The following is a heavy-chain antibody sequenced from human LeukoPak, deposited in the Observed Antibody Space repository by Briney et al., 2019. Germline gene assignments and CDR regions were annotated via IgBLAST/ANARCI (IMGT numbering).Heavy chain of an antibody. CDR2: ISGSGGST. Sequence: PGGSLRLSCAAFGFTFSSYAMSWVRQAPGKGLEWVSAISGSGGSTYYADSVKGRFTISRDNSKNTLYLQMNSLRAEDTAVYYCAKDLERAPYYYDSSGYSSFDYWGQGTLVTVSS. CDR1: GFTFSSYA. V-gene: IGHV3-23*01. D-gene: IGHD3-22*01. J-gene: IGHJ4*02. CDR3: AKDLERAPYYYDSSGYSSFDY.